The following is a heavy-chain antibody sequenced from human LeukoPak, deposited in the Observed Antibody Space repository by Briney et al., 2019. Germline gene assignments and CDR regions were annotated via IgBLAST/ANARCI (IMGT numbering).Heavy chain of an antibody. CDR3: ARVGGYDILTGYEY. J-gene: IGHJ4*02. V-gene: IGHV1-69*04. D-gene: IGHD3-9*01. Sequence: SVKVSRKASGCTFRSYAFSWMRQAPGQGLEWMGRIIPILGIANYAQKFQGRVTITADKSTSTAYMELSSLRSEDTAVYYCARVGGYDILTGYEYWGQGTLVTVSS. CDR2: IIPILGIA. CDR1: GCTFRSYA.